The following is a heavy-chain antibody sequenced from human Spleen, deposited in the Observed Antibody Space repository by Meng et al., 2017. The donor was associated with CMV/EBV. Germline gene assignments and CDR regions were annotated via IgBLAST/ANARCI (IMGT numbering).Heavy chain of an antibody. CDR3: ARDLGGGRITISYFDY. CDR2: INPNAAVR. CDR1: EFTFSSHW. V-gene: IGHV3-7*01. D-gene: IGHD3-9*01. J-gene: IGHJ4*02. Sequence: GESLKISCVVSEFTFSSHWMTWVRQAPGKGLEWLANINPNAAVRNYLDSVKGRFTISRDNSKNTLYLQMNSLRAEDTAVYYCARDLGGGRITISYFDYWGQGTLVTVSS.